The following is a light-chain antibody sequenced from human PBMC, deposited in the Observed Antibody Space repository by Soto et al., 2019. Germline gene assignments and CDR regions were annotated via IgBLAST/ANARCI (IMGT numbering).Light chain of an antibody. CDR2: GAY. Sequence: EIVMTQSPATLSVSPGERTTLSCRASQSGGNNLAWYQQKPGQAPRLLIYGAYTRATGIPARFSGSGSGTDFTLTISSLQSEDFAVYYCQHYNYWSPKTFGQGTKVEMK. CDR3: QHYNYWSPKT. J-gene: IGKJ1*01. CDR1: QSGGNN. V-gene: IGKV3-15*01.